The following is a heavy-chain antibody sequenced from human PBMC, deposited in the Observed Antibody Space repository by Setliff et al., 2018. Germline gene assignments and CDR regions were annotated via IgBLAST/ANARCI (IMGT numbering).Heavy chain of an antibody. CDR2: INPNSGGT. J-gene: IGHJ2*01. Sequence: GASVKVSCKASGYTVTSDGISGGRQAPGQGLEWMGWINPNSGGTNYAQKFQGRVTMTRDTSFSTAYMELSRLRSDDTAVYYFARDKTPGVALIVVVSLYRYFDLGGCGTLFTVFS. D-gene: IGHD3-22*01. CDR3: ARDKTPGVALIVVVSLYRYFDL. CDR1: GYTVTSDG. V-gene: IGHV1-2*02.